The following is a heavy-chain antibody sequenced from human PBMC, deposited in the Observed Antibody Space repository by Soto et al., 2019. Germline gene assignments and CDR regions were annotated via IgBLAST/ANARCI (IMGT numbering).Heavy chain of an antibody. CDR2: TYYRSKWYN. V-gene: IGHV6-1*01. CDR3: ARGATYSGIAAAGDYYYGMDV. J-gene: IGHJ6*02. Sequence: SQTLSLTCAISGDSVSSNSAAWNWIRQSPSRGLEWLGRTYYRSKWYNDYAVSVKSRITINPDTSKNQFSLQLNSVTPEDTAVYYCARGATYSGIAAAGDYYYGMDVRGQGTTVTVSS. D-gene: IGHD6-13*01. CDR1: GDSVSSNSAA.